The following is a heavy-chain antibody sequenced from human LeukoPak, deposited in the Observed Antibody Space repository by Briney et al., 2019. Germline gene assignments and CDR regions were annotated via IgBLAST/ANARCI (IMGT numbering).Heavy chain of an antibody. CDR2: IYYSGST. D-gene: IGHD4-4*01. CDR1: GGSISSGGYY. V-gene: IGHV4-31*09. Sequence: PSETLSLTCTVSGGSISSGGYYWSWIRQHPGKGLEWIGYIYYSGSTYYNPSLKSRVTISVDRSKNQFSLKLSSVTAADTAVYYCGRYSNYGDYFDYWGQGTLVTVSS. CDR3: GRYSNYGDYFDY. J-gene: IGHJ4*02.